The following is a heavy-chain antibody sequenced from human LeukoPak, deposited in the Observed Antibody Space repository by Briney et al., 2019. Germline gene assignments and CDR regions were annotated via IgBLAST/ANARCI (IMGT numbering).Heavy chain of an antibody. D-gene: IGHD6-13*01. CDR2: IYIGDSDT. V-gene: IGHV5-51*01. J-gene: IGHJ4*02. CDR1: GYSFPNYW. CDR3: ARQSGTIASGVTDY. Sequence: GESLKISCKGSGYSFPNYWIAWVRQMPGKGLEWMGIIYIGDSDTRYSPSFQGQVTISADKSISTAYLQWSSLKASDTVMYYCARQSGTIASGVTDYWGQGTLVTVSS.